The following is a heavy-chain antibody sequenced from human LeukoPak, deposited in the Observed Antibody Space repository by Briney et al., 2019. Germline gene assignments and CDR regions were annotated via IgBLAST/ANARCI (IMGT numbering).Heavy chain of an antibody. CDR2: INPSGGST. Sequence: GASVKVSCKASGYTFTSYYMHWVRQAPGQGLEWMGIINPSGGSTSYAQKFQGRVTMTRDMSTSTVYMELSSLRSEDTAVYYCARGAKGVVTAIPINRWGQGTLVTVSS. CDR3: ARGAKGVVTAIPINR. J-gene: IGHJ5*02. D-gene: IGHD2-21*02. CDR1: GYTFTSYY. V-gene: IGHV1-46*01.